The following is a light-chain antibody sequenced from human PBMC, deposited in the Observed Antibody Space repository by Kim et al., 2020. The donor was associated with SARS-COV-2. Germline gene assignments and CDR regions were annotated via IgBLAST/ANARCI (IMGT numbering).Light chain of an antibody. V-gene: IGLV2-14*01. CDR2: EVN. Sequence: QSALTQPASVSGSPGQSSTISCTGTSSDVGGYNYVSWYQQYPGKAPKLMISEVNNRPSGVSNRFSGSKSGNTASLTISGLQPEDEADYYCSSCTSSSTLAYVFGTGTKVTVL. J-gene: IGLJ1*01. CDR1: SSDVGGYNY. CDR3: SSCTSSSTLAYV.